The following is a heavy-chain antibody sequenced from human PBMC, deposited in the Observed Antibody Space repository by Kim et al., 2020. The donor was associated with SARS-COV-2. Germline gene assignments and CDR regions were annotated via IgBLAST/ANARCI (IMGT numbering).Heavy chain of an antibody. CDR2: IYYSGST. V-gene: IGHV4-59*08. D-gene: IGHD2-2*01. CDR1: GGSISSYY. CDR3: AGLYQLLGGWFDP. J-gene: IGHJ5*02. Sequence: SETLSLTCTVSGGSISSYYWSWIRQPPGKGLEWIGYIYYSGSTNYNPSLKSRVTISVDTSKNQFSLKLSSVTAADTAVYYCAGLYQLLGGWFDPWGQGTLVTVSS.